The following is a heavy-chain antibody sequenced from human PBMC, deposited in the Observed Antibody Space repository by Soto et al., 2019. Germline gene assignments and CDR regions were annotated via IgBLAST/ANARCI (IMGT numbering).Heavy chain of an antibody. V-gene: IGHV4-61*01. J-gene: IGHJ4*02. CDR2: IEISGKT. Sequence: ETLSLTCMVSGDAVSSGRYYWTWIRQAPGMRLEGSGYIEISGKTNYNPSPKNRHTISVDKSNNQSALILSSVTAADTAVYYCVRTNSRGQWAAWYWGQGTLVTVSS. CDR3: VRTNSRGQWAAWY. CDR1: GDAVSSGRYY. D-gene: IGHD3-22*01.